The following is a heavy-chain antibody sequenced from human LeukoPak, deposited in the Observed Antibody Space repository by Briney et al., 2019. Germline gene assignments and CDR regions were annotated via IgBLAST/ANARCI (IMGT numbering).Heavy chain of an antibody. J-gene: IGHJ6*03. CDR3: ARLPVIVGAALEYYYYYMDV. Sequence: SETLSLTCTVSGGSISSGGSIGSYYWSWIRQPPGKRLEWVGESNDSGGTNYNPSLKSRVTISADKSKNQVSLKLTSVTAADTAVYYCARLPVIVGAALEYYYYYMDVWGQGTTVTVSS. CDR1: GGSISSGGSIGSYY. CDR2: SNDSGGT. D-gene: IGHD1-26*01. V-gene: IGHV4-61*05.